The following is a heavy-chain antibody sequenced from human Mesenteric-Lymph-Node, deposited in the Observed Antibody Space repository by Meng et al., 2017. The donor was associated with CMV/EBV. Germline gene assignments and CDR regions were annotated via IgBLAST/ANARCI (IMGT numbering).Heavy chain of an antibody. CDR2: ISYDGSNK. D-gene: IGHD3-3*01. CDR1: GFTFSSYG. J-gene: IGHJ6*02. CDR3: ARDRLLEWLLSSYYYGMDV. Sequence: GESLKISCAASGFTFSSYGMHWVRQAPGKGLEWVAVISYDGSNKYYADSVKGRFTISRDNSKNTLYLQMNSLRAEDTAVYYCARDRLLEWLLSSYYYGMDVWGQGTTVTVSS. V-gene: IGHV3-30*19.